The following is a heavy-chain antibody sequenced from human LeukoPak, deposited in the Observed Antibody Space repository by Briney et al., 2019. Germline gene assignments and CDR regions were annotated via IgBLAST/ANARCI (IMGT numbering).Heavy chain of an antibody. CDR3: ARRGSGFPAYYFDQ. CDR1: GYMFASYY. Sequence: GEPLKISCKASGYMFASYYIGCVRQMPGKGLEWMGIIYPPDSDTTYSPAIQGQVTISADRSTNTVYLQWSSLKASDTAIYYCARRGSGFPAYYFDQWGQGTLVTVSA. J-gene: IGHJ4*02. CDR2: IYPPDSDT. V-gene: IGHV5-51*01. D-gene: IGHD3-16*01.